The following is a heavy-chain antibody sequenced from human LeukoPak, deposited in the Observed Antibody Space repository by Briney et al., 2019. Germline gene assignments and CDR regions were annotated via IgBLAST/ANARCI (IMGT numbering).Heavy chain of an antibody. V-gene: IGHV4-4*07. CDR2: IYTSGST. D-gene: IGHD3-22*01. CDR3: AREYYYDSSGRYDY. Sequence: PSETLSLTCTVSGGSISSYYWSWIRQPAGKGLEWIGRIYTSGSTNYNPSLKSRVTMSVDTSKNQFSLKLSSVTAADTAVYYCAREYYYDSSGRYDYWGQGTLVTVSS. J-gene: IGHJ4*02. CDR1: GGSISSYY.